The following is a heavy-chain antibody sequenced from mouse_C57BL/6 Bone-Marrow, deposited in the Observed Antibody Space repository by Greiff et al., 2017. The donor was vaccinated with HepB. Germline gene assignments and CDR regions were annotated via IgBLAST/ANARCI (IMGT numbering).Heavy chain of an antibody. D-gene: IGHD1-1*01. CDR1: GYTFTDYY. CDR2: INPYNGGT. CDR3: ARKGDYYGSSYLSYAMDY. V-gene: IGHV1-19*01. Sequence: EVMLVESGPVLVKPGASVKMSCKASGYTFTDYYMNWVKQSHGKSLEWIGVINPYNGGTSYNQKFKGKATLTVDKSSSTAYMELNSLTSEDSAVYYCARKGDYYGSSYLSYAMDYWGQGTSVTVSS. J-gene: IGHJ4*01.